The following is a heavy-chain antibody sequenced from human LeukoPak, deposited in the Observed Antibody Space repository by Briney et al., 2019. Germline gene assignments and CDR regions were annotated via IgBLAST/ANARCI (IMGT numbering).Heavy chain of an antibody. CDR2: IYYSGST. CDR3: ARSYDFWSGYYNYFDY. V-gene: IGHV4-59*01. D-gene: IGHD3-3*01. J-gene: IGHJ4*02. CDR1: GGSISSYY. Sequence: NPSETLSLTCTVSGGSISSYYWSWIRQPPGKGLEWVGYIYYSGSTNYNPSLKSRVTISVDTSKNQFSLKLSSVTAADTAVYYCARSYDFWSGYYNYFDYWGQGTLVTVSS.